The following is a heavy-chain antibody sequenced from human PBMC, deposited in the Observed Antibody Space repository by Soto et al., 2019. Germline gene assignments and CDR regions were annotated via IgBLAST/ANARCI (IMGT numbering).Heavy chain of an antibody. CDR1: GYTFTSYG. D-gene: IGHD5-12*01. V-gene: IGHV1-18*04. CDR2: ISAYNGNT. J-gene: IGHJ5*02. Sequence: ASVKVSCKASGYTFTSYGVSWVRQAPGQGLEWMGWISAYNGNTNYAQKLQGRVTMTTDTSTSTAYMELRSLRSDDTAVYYCARRIDSGYDWDNWFDPWGQGTLVTVSS. CDR3: ARRIDSGYDWDNWFDP.